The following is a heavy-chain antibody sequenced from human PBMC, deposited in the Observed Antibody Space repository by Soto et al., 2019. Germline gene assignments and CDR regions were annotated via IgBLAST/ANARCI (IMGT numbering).Heavy chain of an antibody. V-gene: IGHV3-33*01. CDR3: ARDSRGYSYGSTYFDY. Sequence: GGSLRLSCAASGFTFSSYGMHWVRQAPGKGLEWVAVRWYDGSNKYYADSVKGRFTISRDNSKNTLYLQMNSLRAEDTAVYYCARDSRGYSYGSTYFDYWGQGTLVTVSS. D-gene: IGHD5-18*01. CDR1: GFTFSSYG. J-gene: IGHJ4*02. CDR2: RWYDGSNK.